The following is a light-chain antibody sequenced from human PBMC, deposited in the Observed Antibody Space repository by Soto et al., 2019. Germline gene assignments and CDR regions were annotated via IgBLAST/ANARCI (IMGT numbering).Light chain of an antibody. V-gene: IGLV2-23*01. J-gene: IGLJ3*02. CDR1: SSDVGSYNL. CDR3: CSYAGCCIWV. CDR2: EDT. Sequence: QSALTQPASVSGSPGQSITISCTGTSSDVGSYNLVSWYQHHPGKAPKLIIFEDTKRPSALSNRFSGSKSGNTASLTISGLQAEDEADYYCCSYAGCCIWVFGGGTKLTVL.